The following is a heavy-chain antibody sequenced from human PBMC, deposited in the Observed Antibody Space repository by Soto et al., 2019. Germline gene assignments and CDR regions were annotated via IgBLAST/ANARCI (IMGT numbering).Heavy chain of an antibody. CDR3: ARARQHVIDY. V-gene: IGHV6-1*01. J-gene: IGHJ4*02. Sequence: SQTLSLTCAISGDSVSSNNVAWNWIRQSPSRGLEWLGRTYYRSKWYNDYAVSVRSRITINADTSKNQFSLQLNSVTPEDTAVYYCARARQHVIDYWGQGTLVTVSS. D-gene: IGHD3-10*02. CDR1: GDSVSSNNVA. CDR2: TYYRSKWYN.